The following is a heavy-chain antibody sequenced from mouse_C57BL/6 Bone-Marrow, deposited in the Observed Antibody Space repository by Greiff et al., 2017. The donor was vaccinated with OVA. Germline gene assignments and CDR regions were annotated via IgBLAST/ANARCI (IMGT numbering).Heavy chain of an antibody. J-gene: IGHJ1*03. CDR1: GYTFTSYW. CDR3: ERCDKYITTGGDAYFDD. V-gene: IGHV1-52*01. Sequence: VQLQQPGAELVRPGSSVKLSCKASGYTFTSYWMHWVKQRPIQGLEWIGNIDPSDSETHYNQKFKDKATLTVDKSSSTAYMQLSSLTSEDSAVYSGERCDKYITTGGDAYFDDWGTGTTVTVSS. CDR2: IDPSDSET. D-gene: IGHD1-1*01.